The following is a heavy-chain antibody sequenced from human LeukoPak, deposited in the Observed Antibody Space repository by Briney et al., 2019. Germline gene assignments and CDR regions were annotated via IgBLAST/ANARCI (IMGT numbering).Heavy chain of an antibody. D-gene: IGHD2-21*01. CDR2: INPSSGGT. J-gene: IGHJ4*02. CDR3: ARSYRGRRFDY. CDR1: GYTLTGYY. Sequence: ASVKASCKASGYTLTGYYVHWVRQAPGQGLEWMGWINPSSGGTNYAQKFQGRVTMTRDTSISTAYLELSRLRSDDTAVYYCARSYRGRRFDYWGQGTLVTVSS. V-gene: IGHV1-2*02.